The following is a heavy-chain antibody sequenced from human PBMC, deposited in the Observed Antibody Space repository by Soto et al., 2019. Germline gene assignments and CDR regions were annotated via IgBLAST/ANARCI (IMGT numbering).Heavy chain of an antibody. CDR1: GFTFSSYG. CDR3: ERVMGLEYYYYYMDV. D-gene: IGHD3-10*01. Sequence: PGGFLRLSCAASGFTFSSYGMHWVRQAPGKGLEWVSSISSSSSYIYYADSVKGRFTISRDNAKNSLYLQMNSLRAEDTAVYYCERVMGLEYYYYYMDVWGKGTTVTVSS. V-gene: IGHV3-21*01. J-gene: IGHJ6*03. CDR2: ISSSSSYI.